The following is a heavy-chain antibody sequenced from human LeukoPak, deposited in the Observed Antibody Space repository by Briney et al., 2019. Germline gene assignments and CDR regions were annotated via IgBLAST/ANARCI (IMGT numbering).Heavy chain of an antibody. D-gene: IGHD4-11*01. Sequence: GGSLRLSCAASGFTFSRYWMHWVRQAPGKGLVWVSRSNTDGSSTNYADSVKGRFTISRDNAKSTLYLQMSSLRAEDTAVYYCARGYSDYYYFDSWGQGTLVTVSS. J-gene: IGHJ4*02. CDR2: SNTDGSST. V-gene: IGHV3-74*01. CDR1: GFTFSRYW. CDR3: ARGYSDYYYFDS.